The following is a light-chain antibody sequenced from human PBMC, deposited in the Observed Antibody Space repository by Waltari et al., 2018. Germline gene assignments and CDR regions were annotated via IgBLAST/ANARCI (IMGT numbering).Light chain of an antibody. CDR2: EGS. CDR1: SSDVGSYNL. Sequence: QSALTQPASVSGSPGQSITISCTETSSDVGSYNLVSWYQQHPGKAPKLMIYEGSKRPSGVSNRFSGSKSGNTASLTISGLQAEDEADYYCCSYAGSSTSSVFGGGTKLTVL. J-gene: IGLJ2*01. V-gene: IGLV2-23*01. CDR3: CSYAGSSTSSV.